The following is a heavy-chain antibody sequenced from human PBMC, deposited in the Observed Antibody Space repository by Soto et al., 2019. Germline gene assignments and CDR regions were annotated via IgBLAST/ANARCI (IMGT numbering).Heavy chain of an antibody. CDR2: IYYSGST. J-gene: IGHJ4*02. CDR3: ARSYGSGGYYVDY. V-gene: IGHV4-39*01. Sequence: PSETLSLTCTVSGGSISSSSYYWGWIRQPPGKGLEWIGSIYYSGSTYYNPSLKSRVTISVDTSKNQFSLKLSSVTAADTAVYYCARSYGSGGYYVDYWGQGTLVTVSS. CDR1: GGSISSSSYY. D-gene: IGHD3-10*01.